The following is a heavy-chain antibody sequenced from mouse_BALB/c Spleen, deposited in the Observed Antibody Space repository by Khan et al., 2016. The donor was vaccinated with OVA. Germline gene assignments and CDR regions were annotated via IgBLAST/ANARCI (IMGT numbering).Heavy chain of an antibody. Sequence: QIQLVQSGPELKKPGETVKISCKASGYTFTNYGMNWVKQSPGKGLKWMGWINTYTGEPKYIDDLKGRFAFSLETYASTAYLQINNLRNEDMATYYCARFRDYYTNISSYFDAWWPVTTLTLSS. D-gene: IGHD1-1*01. CDR2: INTYTGEP. CDR3: ARFRDYYTNISSYFDA. CDR1: GYTFTNYG. V-gene: IGHV9-1*02. J-gene: IGHJ2*01.